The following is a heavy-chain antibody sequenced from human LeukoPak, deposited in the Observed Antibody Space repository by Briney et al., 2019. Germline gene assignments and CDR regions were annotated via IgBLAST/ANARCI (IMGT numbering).Heavy chain of an antibody. CDR1: GFTFSSYE. J-gene: IGHJ4*02. CDR3: ASFGGYFDY. Sequence: GGSLRLSCAASGFTFSSYEMIWVRQAPGKGLEWVSYISSSGSTKYYADSVKGRFTISRDNAKNSLYLQMNSLRAEDTAVYYCASFGGYFDYWGQGTLVTVSS. D-gene: IGHD3-10*01. CDR2: ISSSGSTK. V-gene: IGHV3-48*03.